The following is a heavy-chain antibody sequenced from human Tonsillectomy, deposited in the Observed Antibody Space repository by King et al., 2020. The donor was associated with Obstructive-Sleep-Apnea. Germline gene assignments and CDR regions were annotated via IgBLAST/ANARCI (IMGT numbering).Heavy chain of an antibody. CDR1: GFTFSSYA. J-gene: IGHJ6*02. CDR3: ASQSYFYGSGNLYGMDV. CDR2: ISNDGSDN. V-gene: IGHV3-30*04. Sequence: QVQLVESGGGVVQPGRSLRLSCAASGFTFSSYAMHWVRQAPGKGLEWGAVISNDGSDNYYADSVKGRFTLSRDNSKNTLYLQMNSLRAEDTAFYYCASQSYFYGSGNLYGMDVWGQGTTVTVSS. D-gene: IGHD3-10*01.